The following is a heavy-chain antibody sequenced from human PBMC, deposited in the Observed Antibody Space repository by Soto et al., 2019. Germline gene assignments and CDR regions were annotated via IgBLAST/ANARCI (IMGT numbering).Heavy chain of an antibody. Sequence: EVQLLESGGGVVRPGGSLRLSCVASELSFTSYAMTWVRQSPGKGLEWVASVTGSGAGTSYADSVRGRFTISRDNSKNTLYLQVDSLRAEDTAVYYCGKDPNGDYVGAFDFWGQGTMVTVSS. CDR2: VTGSGAGT. CDR1: ELSFTSYA. V-gene: IGHV3-23*01. D-gene: IGHD4-17*01. CDR3: GKDPNGDYVGAFDF. J-gene: IGHJ3*01.